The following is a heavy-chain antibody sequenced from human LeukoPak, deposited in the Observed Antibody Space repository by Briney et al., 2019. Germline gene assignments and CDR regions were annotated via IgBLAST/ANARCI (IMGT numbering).Heavy chain of an antibody. CDR1: GFTFSNAW. Sequence: PGGSLRLSCAASGFTFSNAWMSWVRQAPGKGLEWVGRIKSKTDGGTTDYAAPVKGRFTISRDDSKNTLYLQMNSLKTEDTAVYYCTTDRGYCTNGVCYPNWFDPWDQGTLVTVSS. CDR2: IKSKTDGGTT. V-gene: IGHV3-15*01. J-gene: IGHJ5*02. CDR3: TTDRGYCTNGVCYPNWFDP. D-gene: IGHD2-8*01.